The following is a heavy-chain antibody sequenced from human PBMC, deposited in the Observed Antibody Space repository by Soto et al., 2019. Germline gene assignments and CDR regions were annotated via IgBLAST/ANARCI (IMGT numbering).Heavy chain of an antibody. Sequence: QVQLVQAGAEVKKPGSSVKVSCKASGGTFSSYAISWVRQAPGQGLEWMGGIIPIFGTANYAQKFQGRVTITADESTSTAYKELSSLRSEDTAVYDCARDGGYCSGGSCYYGYWGQGTLVTVAS. V-gene: IGHV1-69*12. CDR2: IIPIFGTA. D-gene: IGHD2-15*01. J-gene: IGHJ4*02. CDR3: ARDGGYCSGGSCYYGY. CDR1: GGTFSSYA.